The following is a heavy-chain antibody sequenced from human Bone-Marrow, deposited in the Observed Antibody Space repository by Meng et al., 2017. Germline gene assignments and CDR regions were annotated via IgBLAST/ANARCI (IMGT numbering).Heavy chain of an antibody. V-gene: IGHV1-3*01. CDR2: INAGNGNT. D-gene: IGHD4-17*01. Sequence: QVQLVQSGAEVKKPGASVKVSCKAPGYTFTSYAMHWVRQAPGQRLEWMGWINAGNGNTKYSQKFQGRVTITRDTSASTAYMELSSLRSEDTAVYYCARRTAVSGMTFDYWGQGTLVTVSS. J-gene: IGHJ4*02. CDR1: GYTFTSYA. CDR3: ARRTAVSGMTFDY.